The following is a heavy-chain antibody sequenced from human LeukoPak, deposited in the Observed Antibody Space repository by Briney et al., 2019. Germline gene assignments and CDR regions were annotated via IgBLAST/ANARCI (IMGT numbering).Heavy chain of an antibody. CDR2: IRYDGSNK. D-gene: IGHD6-6*01. CDR3: AKDFAGRSVYSSSAGTFDY. Sequence: PGGSLRLSCAASGFTFSSYGMHWVRQAPGKGLEWVAFIRYDGSNKYYADSVKGRFTISRDNSKNTLYLQMNSLRAEDTAVYYCAKDFAGRSVYSSSAGTFDYWGQGTLVTVSS. J-gene: IGHJ4*02. V-gene: IGHV3-30*02. CDR1: GFTFSSYG.